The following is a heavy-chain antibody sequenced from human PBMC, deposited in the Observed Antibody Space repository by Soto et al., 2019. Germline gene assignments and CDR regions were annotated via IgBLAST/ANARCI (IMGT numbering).Heavy chain of an antibody. J-gene: IGHJ4*02. CDR3: ARAPGNPVYYFDY. CDR1: GYSISSGYY. CDR2: IYHSGTT. V-gene: IGHV4-38-2*02. Sequence: TLSLTCTVSGYSISSGYYWGWIRQPPGKGLEWIGSIYHSGTTYYNPSLKSRVTISVDTSKNQFSLKLSSVTAADTAVYYCARAPGNPVYYFDYWGQGALVTVSS.